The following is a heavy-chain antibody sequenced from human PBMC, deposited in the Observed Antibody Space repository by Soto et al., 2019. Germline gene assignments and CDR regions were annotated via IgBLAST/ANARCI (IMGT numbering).Heavy chain of an antibody. J-gene: IGHJ4*02. V-gene: IGHV1-24*01. CDR3: ATKGDVLRFLEWLLH. CDR1: GYTLTELS. Sequence: ASVKVSCKVSGYTLTELSMHWVRQAPGKGLEWMGGFDPEDGETIYAQKFQGRVTMTEDTSTDTAYMELSSLRSEDTAVYYCATKGDVLRFLEWLLHWSQGTLVTVSS. CDR2: FDPEDGET. D-gene: IGHD3-3*01.